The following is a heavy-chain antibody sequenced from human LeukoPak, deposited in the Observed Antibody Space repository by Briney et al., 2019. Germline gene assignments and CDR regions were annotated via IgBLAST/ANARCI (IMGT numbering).Heavy chain of an antibody. V-gene: IGHV4-30-4*08. CDR2: IYYSGST. CDR1: GGSISSGDYY. Sequence: SQTLSLTCTVSGGSISSGDYYWRWLRQPPGKGLEWLGYIYYSGSTYYNPSLKSRVTISVDTSKNQFSLKLSSVTAADTAVYYCARDNPPGDYWGQGTLVTVSS. CDR3: ARDNPPGDY. J-gene: IGHJ4*02. D-gene: IGHD3-10*01.